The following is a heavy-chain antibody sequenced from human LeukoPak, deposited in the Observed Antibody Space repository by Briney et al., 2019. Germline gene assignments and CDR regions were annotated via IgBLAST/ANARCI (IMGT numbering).Heavy chain of an antibody. V-gene: IGHV1-18*01. J-gene: IGHJ4*02. Sequence: ASVKVSCKASGYTFTSYGISWVRQAPGQGVEWMGWISAYNGNTNYAQKLQGRVTMTTDTSTSTAYMELRNLRSDDTAVYYCATGPVNYDSSGYYCSDWGQGTLVTVSS. CDR3: ATGPVNYDSSGYYCSD. CDR2: ISAYNGNT. D-gene: IGHD3-22*01. CDR1: GYTFTSYG.